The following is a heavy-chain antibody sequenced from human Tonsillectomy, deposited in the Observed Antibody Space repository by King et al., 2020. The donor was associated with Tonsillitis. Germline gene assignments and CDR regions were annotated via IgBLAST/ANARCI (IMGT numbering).Heavy chain of an antibody. D-gene: IGHD1-26*01. CDR1: GFTFSSYA. V-gene: IGHV3-30-3*01. CDR3: VRDRGVSRGSYFPHGLGY. CDR2: ISYDGSNK. Sequence: VQLVESGGGVVQPGRSLRLSCAASGFTFSSYAMHWVRQAPGKGLEWVAVISYDGSNKYYADSVKGRFTISRDNSKNTLYLQMNSLRGEDTAVYYCVRDRGVSRGSYFPHGLGYWGQGTLVTVSS. J-gene: IGHJ4*02.